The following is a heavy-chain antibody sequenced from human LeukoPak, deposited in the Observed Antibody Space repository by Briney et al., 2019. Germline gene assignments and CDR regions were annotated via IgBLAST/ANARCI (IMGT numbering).Heavy chain of an antibody. CDR3: ARGPNYILQGGYFDF. V-gene: IGHV3-33*08. CDR2: IWYDGNNK. J-gene: IGHJ4*02. D-gene: IGHD3-10*01. Sequence: PGGSLRLSCAASGFTVSSSYMSWVRQAPGKGLEWVAVIWYDGNNKYYADSVKGRFTISRDNSKDTLYLQMNSLRAEDTAVYYCARGPNYILQGGYFDFWGQGTLVTVSS. CDR1: GFTVSSSY.